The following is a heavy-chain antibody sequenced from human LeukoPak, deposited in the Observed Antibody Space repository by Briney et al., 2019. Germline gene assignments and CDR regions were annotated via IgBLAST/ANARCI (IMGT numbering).Heavy chain of an antibody. J-gene: IGHJ4*02. CDR1: GFTFNEFG. V-gene: IGHV3-33*01. CDR2: IWYDGSNK. Sequence: TGGSLRLSCAASGFTFNEFGVHWVRQAPGQGLEWVALIWYDGSNKYYADSVKGRFTISRENAKNSLHLQMNSLRVGDTAVYYCARGGGYGSAELDYWGQGTLVTVSS. CDR3: ARGGGYGSAELDY. D-gene: IGHD3-10*01.